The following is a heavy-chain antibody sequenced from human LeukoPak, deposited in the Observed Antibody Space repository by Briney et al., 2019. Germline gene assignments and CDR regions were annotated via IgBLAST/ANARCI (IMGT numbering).Heavy chain of an antibody. Sequence: KASETLSLTCTVSGGSISSSSYYWGWIRQPPGKGLEWIGSIYYSGSTYYNPSLKSRVTISVDTSKNQFSLKLSSVTAADTAVYYCARASADSSGWFTDFDYWGQGTLVTVSS. CDR1: GGSISSSSYY. CDR3: ARASADSSGWFTDFDY. D-gene: IGHD6-19*01. J-gene: IGHJ4*02. V-gene: IGHV4-39*07. CDR2: IYYSGST.